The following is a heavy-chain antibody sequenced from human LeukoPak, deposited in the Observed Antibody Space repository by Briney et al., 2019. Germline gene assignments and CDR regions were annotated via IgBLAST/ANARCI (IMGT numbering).Heavy chain of an antibody. Sequence: GGSLRLSCAASGFTFNNYAMHWVRQAPGKGLEYVSGISSNGVSAYYANSVKGRFTISRDNSKNTLYLQMASLTAEDMAVYYCARRFASSQFFSDCWGQGALVTVSS. J-gene: IGHJ4*02. CDR3: ARRFASSQFFSDC. V-gene: IGHV3-64*01. CDR1: GFTFNNYA. CDR2: ISSNGVSA. D-gene: IGHD2-2*01.